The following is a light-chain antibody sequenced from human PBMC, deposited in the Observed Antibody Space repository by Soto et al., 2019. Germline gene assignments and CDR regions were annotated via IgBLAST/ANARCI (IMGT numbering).Light chain of an antibody. CDR3: QQRSNWPRT. J-gene: IGKJ2*01. CDR1: QSVSTY. CDR2: DAS. Sequence: EIVLTQSPATLSLSPGERATLSCRASQSVSTYLAWYQQKPGQAPRLLIYDASNRAPGIPARFSGSWSGTDFTLTISSLESEDFAVYYCQQRSNWPRTFGQGTKLEIK. V-gene: IGKV3-11*01.